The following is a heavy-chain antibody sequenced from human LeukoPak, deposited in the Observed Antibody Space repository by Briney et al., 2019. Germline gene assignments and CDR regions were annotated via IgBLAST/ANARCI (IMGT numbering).Heavy chain of an antibody. CDR1: GYTFTGYY. D-gene: IGHD3-22*01. J-gene: IGHJ4*02. V-gene: IGHV1-2*02. CDR2: INPNSGGT. Sequence: PGASVKVSCKASGYTFTGYYMHWVRQAPGQGLEWMGWINPNSGGTNYAQKFQGRVTMTRDTSISTAYMELSRLRSEDTAVYYCARGRYYDSSGYLFDYWGQGTLVTVSS. CDR3: ARGRYYDSSGYLFDY.